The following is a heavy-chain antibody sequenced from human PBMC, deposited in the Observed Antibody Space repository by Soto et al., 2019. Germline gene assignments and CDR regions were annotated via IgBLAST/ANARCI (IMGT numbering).Heavy chain of an antibody. J-gene: IGHJ6*02. Sequence: PGGSLRLSCAASRFTFSNYAMSWVRQAPGKGLEWVSGISSTGGSTNYADSVKGRFTISRDNSKNTLDLQMSSLRAEDTAIYYCARAHDYDFWSGFLFYGMDVWGQGTTVTVSS. CDR1: RFTFSNYA. CDR2: ISSTGGST. D-gene: IGHD3-3*01. CDR3: ARAHDYDFWSGFLFYGMDV. V-gene: IGHV3-23*01.